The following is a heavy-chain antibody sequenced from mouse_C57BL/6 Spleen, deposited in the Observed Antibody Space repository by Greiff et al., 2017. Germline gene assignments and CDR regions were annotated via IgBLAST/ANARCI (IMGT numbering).Heavy chain of an antibody. CDR3: ARRGYYYGSSPYYFDY. D-gene: IGHD1-1*01. CDR1: GYTFTGYW. CDR2: ILPGSGST. J-gene: IGHJ2*01. V-gene: IGHV1-9*01. Sequence: VQLQQSGAELMKPGASVKLSCKATGYTFTGYWIEWVKQRPGHGLEWIGEILPGSGSTNYNEKFKGKATFTADTSSNTAYMQLSSLTTEDSAIYYCARRGYYYGSSPYYFDYWGQGTTLTVSS.